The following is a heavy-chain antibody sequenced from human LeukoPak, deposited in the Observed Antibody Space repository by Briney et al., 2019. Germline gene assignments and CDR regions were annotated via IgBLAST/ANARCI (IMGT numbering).Heavy chain of an antibody. Sequence: PGGSPRLSCAASGFIFSSYVVSWARQAPGKGLEWVSGSSGSGGKTYYADSVKGRFTISRDNSKNTLYLQMNSLRAEDTAVYYCAKEATVTTQYHFYGMDLWGQGTTVTVSS. J-gene: IGHJ6*02. D-gene: IGHD4-17*01. CDR1: GFIFSSYV. CDR3: AKEATVTTQYHFYGMDL. V-gene: IGHV3-23*01. CDR2: SSGSGGKT.